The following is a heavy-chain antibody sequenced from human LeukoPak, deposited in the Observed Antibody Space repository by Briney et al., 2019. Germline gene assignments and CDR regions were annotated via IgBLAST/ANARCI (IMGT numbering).Heavy chain of an antibody. CDR1: GFTFSDYY. D-gene: IGHD5-12*01. CDR2: ISSSSLYI. J-gene: IGHJ3*02. Sequence: GGSLRLSCAASGFTFSDYYMSWIRQAPGKGLEWVSSISSSSLYIYYADSVKGRFTVSRDNAKNSLYLQMNSLRAEDTAVYYCARGGVDAFDIWGQGTMVTVSS. CDR3: ARGGVDAFDI. V-gene: IGHV3-11*06.